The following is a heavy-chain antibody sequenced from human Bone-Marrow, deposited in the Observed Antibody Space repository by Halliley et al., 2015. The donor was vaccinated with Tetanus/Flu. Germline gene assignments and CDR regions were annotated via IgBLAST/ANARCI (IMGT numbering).Heavy chain of an antibody. D-gene: IGHD3-22*01. CDR1: GFSFNTFG. V-gene: IGHV3-48*03. J-gene: IGHJ4*01. Sequence: SLRLSCAASGFSFNTFGMNWIRQAPGKGLEWVSYISYTASSIYYADSVKGRFTISRDNAKTSLYLQMNSLRAEDTAVYYCARDSGYYAADYWGLGTLVTVSS. CDR3: ARDSGYYAADY. CDR2: ISYTASSI.